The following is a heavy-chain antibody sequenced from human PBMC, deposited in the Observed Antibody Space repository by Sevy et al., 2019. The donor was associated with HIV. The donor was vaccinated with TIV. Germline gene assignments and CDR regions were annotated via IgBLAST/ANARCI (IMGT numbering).Heavy chain of an antibody. CDR3: AREGSTWACWCDP. Sequence: SETLSLTCTVSGGSIGSGSYYWSWIRQPAGKGLEWIGRIYTSGSTNYNPSLKSRVTISGDTSKNQFSMKLSSVTAADTAVYYCAREGSTWACWCDPWGQGTLVTVSS. CDR1: GGSIGSGSYY. CDR2: IYTSGST. J-gene: IGHJ5*02. V-gene: IGHV4-61*02. D-gene: IGHD2-2*01.